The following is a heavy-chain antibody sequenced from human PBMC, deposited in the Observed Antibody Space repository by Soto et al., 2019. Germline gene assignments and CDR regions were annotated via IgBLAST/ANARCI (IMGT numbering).Heavy chain of an antibody. CDR3: ARQRASVVTQAYFDV. V-gene: IGHV4-39*01. D-gene: IGHD2-21*02. J-gene: IGHJ4*02. CDR1: GASISRRSYY. CDR2: IYYSGST. Sequence: TSETLSLTCTVTGASISRRSYYWGWIRQPPGKGLEWIGSIYYSGSTYNNPSLRSRVSMSIDTSKDQFSLKLKSVTAADTALYFCARQRASVVTQAYFDVWGRGSLVTVSS.